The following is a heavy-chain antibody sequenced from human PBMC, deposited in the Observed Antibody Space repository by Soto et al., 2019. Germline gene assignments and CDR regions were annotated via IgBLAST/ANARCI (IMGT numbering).Heavy chain of an antibody. D-gene: IGHD5-18*01. Sequence: SETLSLTCSVSGDSITNTTYYWDWIRQPPGKGLEWLGSVYKSGSTYYNPSLKSRVTVSVDTAKNQFSLELDSVTAADTAVYYCASQRGGYSIDYWGQGSLVTVSS. CDR2: VYKSGST. CDR1: GDSITNTTYY. V-gene: IGHV4-39*01. CDR3: ASQRGGYSIDY. J-gene: IGHJ4*02.